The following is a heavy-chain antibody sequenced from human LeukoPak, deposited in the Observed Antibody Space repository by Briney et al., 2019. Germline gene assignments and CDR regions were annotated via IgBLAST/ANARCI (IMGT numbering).Heavy chain of an antibody. J-gene: IGHJ4*02. Sequence: AGGSLRLSCAASGFTFSNYAMTWVRQAPGKGLEWVSGISFGGDNTYYADSVKGRFTISRDNFKNTLYLQMDSLRAEDTAVYYCAKRQQFVEWIDFWGQGTLVTVSS. CDR2: ISFGGDNT. CDR3: AKRQQFVEWIDF. CDR1: GFTFSNYA. V-gene: IGHV3-23*01. D-gene: IGHD6-6*01.